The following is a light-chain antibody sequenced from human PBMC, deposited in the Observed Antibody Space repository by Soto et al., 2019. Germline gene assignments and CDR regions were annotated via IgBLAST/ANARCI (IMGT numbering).Light chain of an antibody. V-gene: IGKV3-20*01. CDR1: QSVSSY. CDR3: QQSSRSPIT. J-gene: IGKJ1*01. CDR2: GAS. Sequence: EVVLTQSPVALSLSPGERATLSCRASQSVSSYLAWCQQKPGQAPRLLIHGASSRATGIPDRISGSGSGTDFTLTISRLEPEDFAVYYCQQSSRSPITFGQGTKVDIK.